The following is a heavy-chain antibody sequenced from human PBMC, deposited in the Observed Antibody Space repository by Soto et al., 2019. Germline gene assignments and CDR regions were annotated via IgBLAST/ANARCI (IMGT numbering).Heavy chain of an antibody. CDR1: GGTFSSDA. D-gene: IGHD2-2*02. Sequence: QVQLVQSGAEVKKPGSSVKVSCKASGGTFSSDAISWVRQAPGQGLEWMGGIIPIFGTANYAQKFQGRVTITADKSTSTAYMELSSLRSEDTAVYYCARGAGGGFVVVPAAIVNYYYGMDVWGQGTTVTVSS. CDR2: IIPIFGTA. J-gene: IGHJ6*02. V-gene: IGHV1-69*06. CDR3: ARGAGGGFVVVPAAIVNYYYGMDV.